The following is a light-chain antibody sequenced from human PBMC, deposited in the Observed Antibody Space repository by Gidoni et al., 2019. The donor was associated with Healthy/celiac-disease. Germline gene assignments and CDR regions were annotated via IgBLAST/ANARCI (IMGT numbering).Light chain of an antibody. CDR2: RNN. J-gene: IGLJ2*01. Sequence: QSVLTQPPSASGTPRQRVTLSCSGSSSNIGSNYVYWYQQLPGTAPKLLIYRNNQRPSGVPARFSGSKSGTSASLAISGLRSEDEADYYCAAWDDSLSGRVFGGGTKLTVL. CDR1: SSNIGSNY. CDR3: AAWDDSLSGRV. V-gene: IGLV1-47*01.